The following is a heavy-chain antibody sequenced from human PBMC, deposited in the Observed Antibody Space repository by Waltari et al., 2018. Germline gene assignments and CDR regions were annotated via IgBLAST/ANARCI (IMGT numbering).Heavy chain of an antibody. D-gene: IGHD5-18*01. Sequence: QVQLQESGPGLAKASQTLSLTCDVAGGSVSNLNFYWSWIRQPAGKGLEWIGRRYRSGVTDYNPSLRGRATMFLDMSNNQFSLTVDSLIAADAAVYYCAVSPDTATSRAAFHFWGPGTTVSVSS. V-gene: IGHV4-61*02. CDR1: GGSVSNLNFY. CDR2: RYRSGVT. CDR3: AVSPDTATSRAAFHF. J-gene: IGHJ6*02.